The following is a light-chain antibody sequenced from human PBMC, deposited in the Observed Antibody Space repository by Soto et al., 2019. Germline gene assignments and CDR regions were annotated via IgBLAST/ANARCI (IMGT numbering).Light chain of an antibody. CDR2: GAS. Sequence: EIVLTQSPGTLSLSPGERATLSCRASQSVSSSYLAWYQQKPGQAPRLLIYGASSRAPGIPDRFSGSGSGTVFTLTISRLEPEDFAVYYCQQYGSPPYTFGQGTKLEIK. CDR3: QQYGSPPYT. CDR1: QSVSSSY. J-gene: IGKJ2*01. V-gene: IGKV3-20*01.